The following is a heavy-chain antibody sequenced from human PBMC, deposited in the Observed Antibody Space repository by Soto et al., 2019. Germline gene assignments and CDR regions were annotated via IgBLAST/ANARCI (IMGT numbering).Heavy chain of an antibody. CDR1: GFTVNSNY. CDR3: GTLTKYDILTGFYPC. V-gene: IGHV3-66*01. CDR2: IYSDGST. Sequence: GGSLRLSCAASGFTVNSNYKSWVRQAPGKGLEWVSVIYSDGSTYYADSVKGRFIISRDNSNNTLYFQMNSLRAEDTAVYYCGTLTKYDILTGFYPCWGQGTLVTVSS. D-gene: IGHD3-9*01. J-gene: IGHJ4*02.